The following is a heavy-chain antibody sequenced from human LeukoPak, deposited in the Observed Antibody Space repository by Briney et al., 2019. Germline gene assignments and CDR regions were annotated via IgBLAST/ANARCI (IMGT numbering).Heavy chain of an antibody. V-gene: IGHV3-23*01. Sequence: GGSLRLSCVASGFTSGNYAMSWVRQAPGKGLERVSTLSPSGGTYYPDSVKGRFTISRDNSKNILYLQMNSLRAEDAAVYHCVKRPWPNGGYFEYWGQGSLVTVSS. CDR3: VKRPWPNGGYFEY. J-gene: IGHJ4*02. CDR1: GFTSGNYA. CDR2: LSPSGGT. D-gene: IGHD7-27*01.